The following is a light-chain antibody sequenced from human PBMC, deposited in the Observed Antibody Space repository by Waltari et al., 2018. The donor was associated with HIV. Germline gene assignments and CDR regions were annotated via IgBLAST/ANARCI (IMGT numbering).Light chain of an antibody. CDR2: EAS. CDR3: VQSINFWT. J-gene: IGKJ1*01. CDR1: QSLLYPDGKTY. V-gene: IGKV2D-29*02. Sequence: DIVVTQTPLFLYFTPGQPASISCKSSQSLLYPDGKTYLYWYLQKAGQSPQLLIYEASKRFSGVPDRFSGSWSGTEFTLNISRVESEDVGVYYCVQSINFWTFGQGTRVEMK.